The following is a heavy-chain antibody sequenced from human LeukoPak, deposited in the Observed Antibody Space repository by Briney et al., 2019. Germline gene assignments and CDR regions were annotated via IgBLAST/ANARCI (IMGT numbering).Heavy chain of an antibody. CDR3: AKGGYDYVEVGYFDY. J-gene: IGHJ4*01. V-gene: IGHV3-23*01. CDR1: AFSLSSYA. CDR2: IIGSTFST. Sequence: GGYLRLSCSASAFSLSSYAMSWLRQAPGQGLKGVSGIIGSTFSTFHAVSVKVRFIISRDDSKNILYLQMNSLRVEDTAVYYCAKGGYDYVEVGYFDYWGHGSLVTVSS. D-gene: IGHD5-12*01.